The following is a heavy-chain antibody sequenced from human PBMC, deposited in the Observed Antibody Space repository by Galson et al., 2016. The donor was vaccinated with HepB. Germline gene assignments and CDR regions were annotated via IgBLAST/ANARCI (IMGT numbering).Heavy chain of an antibody. CDR2: SNPLFGSV. CDR1: GGTFSSHA. D-gene: IGHD2-15*01. J-gene: IGHJ6*02. V-gene: IGHV1-69*06. CDR3: ARVEIVVVADSEAGHYNGMDV. Sequence: SVKVSCKASGGTFSSHAISWVRQAPGQGLEWMGGSNPLFGSVHYAQRFQGRVTLTADKSTGTAYMQLTSLTSEDTAVYYCARVEIVVVADSEAGHYNGMDVWGQGTTVTVSS.